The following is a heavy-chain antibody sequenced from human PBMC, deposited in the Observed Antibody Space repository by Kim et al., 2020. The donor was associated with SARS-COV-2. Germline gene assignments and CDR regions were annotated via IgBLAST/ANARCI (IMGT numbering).Heavy chain of an antibody. J-gene: IGHJ4*02. D-gene: IGHD6-13*01. Sequence: TYYNPSLKSRVTISVDTSKNQFSLNLSSVAAADTAVYYCARGSSWSGVLDWGQVTLVTVSS. V-gene: IGHV4-31*02. CDR2: T. CDR3: ARGSSWSGVLD.